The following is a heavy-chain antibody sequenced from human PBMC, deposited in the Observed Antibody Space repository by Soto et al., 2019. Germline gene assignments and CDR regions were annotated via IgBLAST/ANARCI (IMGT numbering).Heavy chain of an antibody. CDR1: GASISDYY. J-gene: IGHJ4*02. D-gene: IGHD1-26*01. V-gene: IGHV4-59*13. CDR3: ASHVGSGCSDY. Sequence: QVQLQESGPGLVKPSETLSLTCNVSGASISDYYWSLIRQPPGKGLEWIGYIYTSVNTNYNHSLKRRVNISVDTSRNQYSLKLRSVNAADTAVYYCASHVGSGCSDYWGQGTLVTVSS. CDR2: IYTSVNT.